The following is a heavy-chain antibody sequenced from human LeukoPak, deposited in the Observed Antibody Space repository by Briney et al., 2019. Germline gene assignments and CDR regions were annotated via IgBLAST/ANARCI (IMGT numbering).Heavy chain of an antibody. CDR2: IKSDGST. V-gene: IGHV3-74*01. D-gene: IGHD3-22*01. J-gene: IGHJ1*01. CDR3: ARAPSEIGGYYCEYFRD. CDR1: GFTFSTYW. Sequence: GGSLRHSCAASGFTFSTYWMHWVRQAPGKGLVWVSRIKSDGSTNYADSVKGRFTISRDNANNTLSLQMNSLRPEDTGVYYCARAPSEIGGYYCEYFRDWGQGTVFSVSS.